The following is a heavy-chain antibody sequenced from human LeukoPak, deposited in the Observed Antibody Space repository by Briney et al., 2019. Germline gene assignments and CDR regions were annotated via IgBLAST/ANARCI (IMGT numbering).Heavy chain of an antibody. J-gene: IGHJ4*02. Sequence: GGSLRLSCAASGFTFSSYSMNWVRQAPGKGLEWVSSISSSSSYIYYADSVKGRFTISRDNAKNSPYLQMNSLRAEDTAVYYCARDSDGNFDYWGQGTLVTVSS. V-gene: IGHV3-21*01. CDR2: ISSSSSYI. CDR3: ARDSDGNFDY. D-gene: IGHD3-10*01. CDR1: GFTFSSYS.